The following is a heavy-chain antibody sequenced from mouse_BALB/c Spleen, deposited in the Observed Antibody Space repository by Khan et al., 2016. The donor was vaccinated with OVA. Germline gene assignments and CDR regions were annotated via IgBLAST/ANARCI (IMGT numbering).Heavy chain of an antibody. Sequence: QVQLKESGPGLVAPSQNLSIICTVSGYSLTSYGVHWVRQPPGKGLEWLGVMWACGRTNYNSALMSRLSISIDNSKSQVFLKMNSLQTDDTAMYYCARPYYGSAWFAYWGQGTLVTVSA. J-gene: IGHJ3*01. V-gene: IGHV2-9*02. CDR1: GYSLTSYG. CDR3: ARPYYGSAWFAY. CDR2: MWACGRT. D-gene: IGHD1-1*01.